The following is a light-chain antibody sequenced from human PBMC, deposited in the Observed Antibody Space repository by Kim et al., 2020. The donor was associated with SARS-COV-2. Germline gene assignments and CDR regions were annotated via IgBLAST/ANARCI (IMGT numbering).Light chain of an antibody. V-gene: IGKV3-15*01. CDR1: ESVSSN. J-gene: IGKJ2*01. CDR3: QQYNNWSAYT. Sequence: VSPGESATLPCRASESVSSNRAWYQQKPGQAPKLLIYGASNRATGTPAMFSESGSETEYTLTNSSLQSEDFAVYYCQQYNNWSAYTFGQGTKLEN. CDR2: GAS.